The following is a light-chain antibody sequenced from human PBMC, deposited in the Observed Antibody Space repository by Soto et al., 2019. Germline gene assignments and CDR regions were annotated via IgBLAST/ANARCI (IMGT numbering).Light chain of an antibody. CDR3: QQRKYWPPLT. CDR2: DAS. CDR1: QSVEKY. Sequence: ETVLMQSPATLSLSPGERATLSCRASQSVEKYLAWYQQKPGQAPRLLIFDASNRATGIPARFSGSGSGTDFTLTISSLEPEDFAVYYCQQRKYWPPLTFGQGTRLEIK. V-gene: IGKV3-11*01. J-gene: IGKJ5*01.